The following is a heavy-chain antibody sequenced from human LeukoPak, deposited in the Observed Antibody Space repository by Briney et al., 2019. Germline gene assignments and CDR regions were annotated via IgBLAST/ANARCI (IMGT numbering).Heavy chain of an antibody. Sequence: SLRLSCAASGFTFDDYAMHWVRQAPGKGLEWVSGITWDSDSRGYADSVKGRFTISRDNAKNSLYLQMSSLRAEDTALYYCAKARLRYYDSSGYTHFDYWGQGTLVTVSS. J-gene: IGHJ4*02. CDR3: AKARLRYYDSSGYTHFDY. V-gene: IGHV3-9*01. CDR1: GFTFDDYA. CDR2: ITWDSDSR. D-gene: IGHD3-22*01.